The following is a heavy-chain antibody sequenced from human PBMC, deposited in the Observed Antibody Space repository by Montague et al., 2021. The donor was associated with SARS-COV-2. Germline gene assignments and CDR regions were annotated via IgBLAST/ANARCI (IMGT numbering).Heavy chain of an antibody. J-gene: IGHJ3*02. CDR2: ISISDGNT. D-gene: IGHD6-13*01. V-gene: IGHV3-23*01. CDR3: AKDRQLVGDDAFDI. CDR1: GFTFSSYA. Sequence: SRRLSFAASGFTFSSYAMSWVRQAPGKGPEWVSTISISDGNTYYADSVKGRFTISRDKSTNTLYLQMNSLRAEDTAVYYCAKDRQLVGDDAFDIWGQGTMGTVSS.